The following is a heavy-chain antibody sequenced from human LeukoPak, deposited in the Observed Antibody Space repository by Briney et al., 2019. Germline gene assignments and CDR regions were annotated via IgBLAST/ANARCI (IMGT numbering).Heavy chain of an antibody. D-gene: IGHD3-10*01. Sequence: ASVKVSCKASGYTFTGYYMHWVRQAPGQGLEWMGWINPNSGGTNYAQKFQGRVTMTRDTSISTAYMELSRLRSDDTAVHYCARSKESWFGELLSPSDAFDIWGQGTMVTVSS. CDR1: GYTFTGYY. J-gene: IGHJ3*02. CDR3: ARSKESWFGELLSPSDAFDI. CDR2: INPNSGGT. V-gene: IGHV1-2*02.